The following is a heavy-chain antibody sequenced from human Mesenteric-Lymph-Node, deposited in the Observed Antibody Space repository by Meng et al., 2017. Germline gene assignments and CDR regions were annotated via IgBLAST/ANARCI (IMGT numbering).Heavy chain of an antibody. Sequence: GSLRLSCTVSGGSITSDNYYWSWIRQPPGKGLEWIGSIYHSGSTYYNPSLKSRVTISVDTSKNQFTLKLRSVTAADTAVYYCARESYTTYFDFWGQGTLVTVSS. CDR2: IYHSGST. CDR3: ARESYTTYFDF. V-gene: IGHV4-39*06. J-gene: IGHJ4*02. CDR1: GGSITSDNYY. D-gene: IGHD1-26*01.